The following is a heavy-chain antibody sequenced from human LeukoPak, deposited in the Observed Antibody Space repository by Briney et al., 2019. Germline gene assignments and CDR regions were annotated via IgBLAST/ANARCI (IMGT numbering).Heavy chain of an antibody. Sequence: SETLSLTCTVSGGSISSGDYYWSWIRQPPGKGLEWIGYIYYSGSTYYNPSLKSRVTISVDTSKNQFSLKLSSVTAADTAVYYCARFEDIVATIGDALGWFDLWGQGTLVTVSS. D-gene: IGHD5-12*01. J-gene: IGHJ5*02. CDR2: IYYSGST. V-gene: IGHV4-30-4*01. CDR3: ARFEDIVATIGDALGWFDL. CDR1: GGSISSGDYY.